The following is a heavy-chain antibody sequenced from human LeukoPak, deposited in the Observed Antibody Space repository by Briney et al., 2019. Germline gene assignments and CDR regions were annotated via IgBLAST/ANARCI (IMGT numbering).Heavy chain of an antibody. Sequence: HPGGSLRLSCATSGFTLSNYWMSWVRQAPGKGLELVANIKQDGSEKYYVDSVKGRFTISRDNSKNTLYLQMNSLRAEDTAVYYCAKPSLGQLADCFDYWGQGTLVTVSS. CDR3: AKPSLGQLADCFDY. J-gene: IGHJ4*02. CDR1: GFTLSNYW. V-gene: IGHV3-7*05. CDR2: IKQDGSEK. D-gene: IGHD6-6*01.